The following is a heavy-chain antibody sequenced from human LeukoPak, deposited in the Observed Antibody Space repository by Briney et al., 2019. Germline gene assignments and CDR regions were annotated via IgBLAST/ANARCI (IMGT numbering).Heavy chain of an antibody. J-gene: IGHJ4*02. D-gene: IGHD5-12*01. CDR3: AKCGNSGCHLIDY. CDR2: ISGRTGGT. Sequence: GGSLRLSCAASGFTFHIYAMSWVRQAPGKGLEWVSAISGRTGGTYYADSVKGRFTISRDNSKSTLYLQMDSLRAEDTAVYYCAKCGNSGCHLIDYWGQGTLVTVSS. CDR1: GFTFHIYA. V-gene: IGHV3-23*01.